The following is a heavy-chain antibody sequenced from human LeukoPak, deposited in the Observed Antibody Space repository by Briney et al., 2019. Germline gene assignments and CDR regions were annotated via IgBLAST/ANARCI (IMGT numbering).Heavy chain of an antibody. V-gene: IGHV3-23*01. J-gene: IGHJ4*02. CDR2: ISGSGGST. D-gene: IGHD3-16*02. Sequence: PGGSLRLSCAASVFTFSSYAMSWVRQAPGKGLEWVSAISGSGGSTYYADSVKGRFTISRDNSKNTLYLQMNSLRAEDTAVYYCATMITFGGVIAYYDYWGQGTLVTVSS. CDR3: ATMITFGGVIAYYDY. CDR1: VFTFSSYA.